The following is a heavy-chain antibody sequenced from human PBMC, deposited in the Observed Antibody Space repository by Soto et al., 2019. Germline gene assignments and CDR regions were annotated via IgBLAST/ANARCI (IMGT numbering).Heavy chain of an antibody. CDR3: ATWHEREHAYDV. Sequence: GSLRLSCAASGFTISGKKYVAWVRQAPGKGLEWVSALYDLDGSFYAASVKGRFTTSSDSSKTTVYLRMNDRRPDDTAVYYCATWHEREHAYDVWGQGTTVTV. J-gene: IGHJ3*01. CDR1: GFTISGKKY. D-gene: IGHD1-1*01. V-gene: IGHV3-53*01. CDR2: LYDLDGS.